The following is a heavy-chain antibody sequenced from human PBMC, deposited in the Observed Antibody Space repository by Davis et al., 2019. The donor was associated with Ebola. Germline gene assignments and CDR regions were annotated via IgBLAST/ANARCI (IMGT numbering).Heavy chain of an antibody. CDR1: GGSISSYY. D-gene: IGHD2-15*01. Sequence: SETLSLTCTVSGGSISSYYWTWIRQPPGKGLEWIGYFYDSESTNYNPSLKSRVTMSVDTSRSQFSLRLSSVTAADTAVYYCARTDRVCSGGTCYSGNDFDYWGQGTLVTVSS. V-gene: IGHV4-59*01. J-gene: IGHJ4*02. CDR2: FYDSEST. CDR3: ARTDRVCSGGTCYSGNDFDY.